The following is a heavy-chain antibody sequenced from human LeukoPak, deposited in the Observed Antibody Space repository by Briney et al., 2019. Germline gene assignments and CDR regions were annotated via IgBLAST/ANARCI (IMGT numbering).Heavy chain of an antibody. D-gene: IGHD6-19*01. CDR2: IYYSGIT. J-gene: IGHJ4*02. Sequence: SETLSLTCTVSGDSISNYYWSWIRQPPGKGLEWIGYIYYSGITNYNPSLKSRVTISVDTSKNQFSLKLSSVTAADTAVYYCARGVAVAGYYFDYWGQGTLVTVSS. CDR1: GDSISNYY. V-gene: IGHV4-59*01. CDR3: ARGVAVAGYYFDY.